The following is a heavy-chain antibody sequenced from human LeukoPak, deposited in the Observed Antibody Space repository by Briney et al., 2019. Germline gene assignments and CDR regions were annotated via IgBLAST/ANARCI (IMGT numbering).Heavy chain of an antibody. V-gene: IGHV3-21*01. CDR2: ISRSSSYI. CDR1: GFTFSDYF. J-gene: IGHJ4*02. CDR3: ARDLEVEGIGPTL. Sequence: GGSLRLSCAASGFTFSDYFMNWVSQAPGKGLEWVSSISRSSSYIYYADSVKGRFTIPRDNAKNSLYLQMNRLRAEDTAVYYCARDLEVEGIGPTLWGQGTLVTVSS. D-gene: IGHD2-15*01.